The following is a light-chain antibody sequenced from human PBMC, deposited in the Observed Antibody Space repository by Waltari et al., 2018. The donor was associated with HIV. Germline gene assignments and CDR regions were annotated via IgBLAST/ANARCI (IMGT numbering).Light chain of an antibody. J-gene: IGKJ1*01. CDR2: AAT. CDR1: QSVGGN. CDR3: QQYNDWPQT. V-gene: IGKV3-15*01. Sequence: EIVITQSPDTLSVSPGEKATPPCRASQSVGGNLAWYQVRPGQAPSLLIYAATSRTTGFPGRFRGSGSGTEFTLTISSLQSEDFAIYYCQQYNDWPQTFGQGTRVDIK.